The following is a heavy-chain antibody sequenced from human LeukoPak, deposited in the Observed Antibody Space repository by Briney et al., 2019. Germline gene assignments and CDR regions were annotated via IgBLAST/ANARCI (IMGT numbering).Heavy chain of an antibody. CDR1: GFTFSSYW. V-gene: IGHV3-74*01. J-gene: IGHJ3*02. D-gene: IGHD6-19*01. CDR3: ARETPLYSSGWSVAFDI. Sequence: PGGSLRLSCAASGFTFSSYWMHWVRQAPGKGLVWVSRINSDGSSTSYADSVKGRFTISRDNAKNTLYLQMNSLRAEDTAVYYCARETPLYSSGWSVAFDIWGQGTMVTVSS. CDR2: INSDGSST.